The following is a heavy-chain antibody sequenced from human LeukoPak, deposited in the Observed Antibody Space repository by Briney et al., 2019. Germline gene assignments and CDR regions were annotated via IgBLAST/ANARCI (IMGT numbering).Heavy chain of an antibody. Sequence: VGCLRLSCAASGFTFSSYAMHWVRQAPGKGLEYVSTISSNGGSTYYVNSVKGRFTISRDNSKNTLFLQMGSLRAEDMAVYYCARGTYYDSSGYYFFDYWGQGTLVTVSS. CDR3: ARGTYYDSSGYYFFDY. CDR1: GFTFSSYA. CDR2: ISSNGGST. V-gene: IGHV3-64*01. J-gene: IGHJ4*02. D-gene: IGHD3-22*01.